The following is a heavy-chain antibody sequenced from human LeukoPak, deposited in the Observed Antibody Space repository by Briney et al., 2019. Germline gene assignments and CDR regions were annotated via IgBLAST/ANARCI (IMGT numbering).Heavy chain of an antibody. V-gene: IGHV3-23*01. CDR3: ARDIISFIEGVIQP. J-gene: IGHJ4*02. CDR1: GFPFSSYA. D-gene: IGHD3-16*02. Sequence: PGGSLRLSCAASGFPFSSYAMTWVRQPPGKGLEWVSAISGSGDRKNYADSVKGRFTISRDNSMNTLYLQTNILRAEDTAVYYCARDIISFIEGVIQPWGQGTLVTVSS. CDR2: ISGSGDRK.